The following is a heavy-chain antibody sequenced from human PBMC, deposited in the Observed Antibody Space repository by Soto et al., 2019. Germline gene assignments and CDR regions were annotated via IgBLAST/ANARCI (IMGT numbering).Heavy chain of an antibody. CDR3: ARGDYGTVGSTFPYFDY. CDR1: GYSFTGYY. D-gene: IGHD3-10*01. V-gene: IGHV1-2*02. CDR2: INHDSGAT. J-gene: IGHJ4*02. Sequence: HEHLVQSGAEVKRPGAYLKVSCKASGYSFTGYYIHWVRQAHGQGLEWMGWINHDSGATNYAQNFQGRVNLTSDTSISTASMDLTSLTSDDTAVYYCARGDYGTVGSTFPYFDYWGQGTLVIVSS.